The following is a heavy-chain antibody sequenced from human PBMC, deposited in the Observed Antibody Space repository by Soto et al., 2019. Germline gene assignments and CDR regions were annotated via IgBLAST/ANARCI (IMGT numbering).Heavy chain of an antibody. J-gene: IGHJ6*02. Sequence: QLQLQESGPGLVKPSETLSLTCTVSGGSISSSSYYWGWIRQPPGKGLEWIGSIYYSGSTYYNPSLKSRVTISVDTSKNQFSLKLSSVTAADTAVYYCAAVRDYGDYVPPDYYYGMDVWGQGTTVTVSS. CDR3: AAVRDYGDYVPPDYYYGMDV. V-gene: IGHV4-39*01. CDR2: IYYSGST. CDR1: GGSISSSSYY. D-gene: IGHD4-17*01.